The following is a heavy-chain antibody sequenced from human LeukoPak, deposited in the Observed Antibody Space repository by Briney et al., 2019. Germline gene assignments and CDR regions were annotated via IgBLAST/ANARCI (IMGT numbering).Heavy chain of an antibody. Sequence: SETLSLTCAVSDYSISSGYYWGWIRQPPGKGLEWIGSIYRSGSTYYNPSLKSRVTISVDTSKNQFSLKLSSVTAADTVVYYCARVRTTSPYSSSWYFDYWGQGTLVTVSS. CDR2: IYRSGST. CDR3: ARVRTTSPYSSSWYFDY. D-gene: IGHD6-13*01. V-gene: IGHV4-38-2*01. J-gene: IGHJ4*02. CDR1: DYSISSGYY.